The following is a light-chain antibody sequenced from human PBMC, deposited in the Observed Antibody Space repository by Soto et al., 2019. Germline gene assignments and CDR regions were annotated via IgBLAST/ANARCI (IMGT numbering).Light chain of an antibody. CDR1: QTVRNNY. V-gene: IGKV3-20*01. CDR3: QQYGSSSLT. CDR2: DAS. J-gene: IGKJ1*01. Sequence: EFVLTQSPGTLSLSPGERATLSCRASQTVRNNYLAWYQQKPGQAPRLLIYDASSRATGIPDRFSGSGSGTDFTLTISRLEPEDFAVYYCQQYGSSSLTFGQGTKVDIK.